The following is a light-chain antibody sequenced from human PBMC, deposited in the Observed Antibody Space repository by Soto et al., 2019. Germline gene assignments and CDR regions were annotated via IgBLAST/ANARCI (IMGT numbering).Light chain of an antibody. V-gene: IGKV3-20*01. CDR3: QQYGSSPLT. CDR2: GVS. Sequence: EVVLTQSPDTLSLSPGERATLSCRASQTVGSNNLAWYRQKPGQAPRLLIYGVSNRATDIPDRFSGGGSGTDFTLTISRLEPEDFAVYYCQQYGSSPLTFGHGTKVEI. CDR1: QTVGSNN. J-gene: IGKJ1*01.